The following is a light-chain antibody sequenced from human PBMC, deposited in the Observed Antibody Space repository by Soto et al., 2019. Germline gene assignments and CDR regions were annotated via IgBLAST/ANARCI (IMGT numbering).Light chain of an antibody. CDR3: QQYDSSPLT. Sequence: EIVLTQSPGTLSLSPGERATLSCRASQSVSSSFLAWYQQKPGQAPRLLIYGASSRATGIPDRFSGSGSGTDFTLTISRLEPEDVAVYYCQQYDSSPLTFGGATKVEI. J-gene: IGKJ4*01. CDR1: QSVSSSF. CDR2: GAS. V-gene: IGKV3-20*01.